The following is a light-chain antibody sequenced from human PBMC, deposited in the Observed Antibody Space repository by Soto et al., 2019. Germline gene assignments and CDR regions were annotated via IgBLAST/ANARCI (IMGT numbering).Light chain of an antibody. CDR2: EVT. V-gene: IGLV2-14*01. CDR3: SSYAGSFYV. Sequence: QSALTQPASVSGSPGQSITISCTGTSSDVGAYKYVSWYQQQPDKAPKLIIYEVTNRPSGVSNRFSGSKSGNTASLTISGLQAEDEADYYCSSYAGSFYVFGTGTKLTVL. CDR1: SSDVGAYKY. J-gene: IGLJ1*01.